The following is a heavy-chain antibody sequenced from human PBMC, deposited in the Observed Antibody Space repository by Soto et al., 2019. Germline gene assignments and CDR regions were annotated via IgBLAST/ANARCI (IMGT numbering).Heavy chain of an antibody. CDR3: ARSHGDV. V-gene: IGHV4-34*01. CDR2: INHSGST. Sequence: SETLSLTCAFYGGSFRGYYWSWIRQPPGKGLEWIGEINHSGSTNYNPSLKSRVTISVDTSKNQFSLKLSSVTAADTAVYYCARSHGDVWGQGTTVTVSS. J-gene: IGHJ6*02. CDR1: GGSFRGYY.